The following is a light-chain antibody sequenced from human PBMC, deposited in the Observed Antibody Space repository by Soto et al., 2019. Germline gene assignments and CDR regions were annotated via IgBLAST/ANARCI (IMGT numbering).Light chain of an antibody. J-gene: IGKJ1*01. CDR1: QDIRND. CDR2: GAY. CDR3: LQHNDYPPT. V-gene: IGKV1-17*01. Sequence: DIQMTQSPSSLSASVGDRVTITCRASQDIRNDLGWYQQNPGKAPKRLIYGAYSLQSGVPSMFSGSGSGTEFTLTISSLQPEDYATYCCLQHNDYPPTFGQGTKVEI.